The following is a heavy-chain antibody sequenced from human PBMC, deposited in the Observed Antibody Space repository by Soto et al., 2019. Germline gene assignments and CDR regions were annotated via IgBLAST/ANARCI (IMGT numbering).Heavy chain of an antibody. Sequence: ETLSLTCRVPTGSIGSYYWSWIRQPPGKGLEWIGYIHYSGSTKYNPSLKSRVTISIDTSKNQFSLKLTSVTAADTAVYYCARVGWTTVGYYFDYWGQGAPVTVYS. V-gene: IGHV4-59*01. CDR1: TGSIGSYY. CDR3: ARVGWTTVGYYFDY. CDR2: IHYSGST. D-gene: IGHD4-17*01. J-gene: IGHJ4*02.